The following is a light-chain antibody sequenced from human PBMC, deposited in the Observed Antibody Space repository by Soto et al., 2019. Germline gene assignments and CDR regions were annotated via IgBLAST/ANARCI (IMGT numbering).Light chain of an antibody. CDR1: QDITNN. CDR2: DAS. J-gene: IGKJ5*01. Sequence: DIQMTHPPSSLSASVGDRVTITCQASQDITNNLNWYQHKPGKAPRLLIYDASNLETGVPSRFSGSGSGTDFTFTISGLQPEDLATYYCQQYDNLPPSITFGQGTRLEIK. V-gene: IGKV1-33*01. CDR3: QQYDNLPPSIT.